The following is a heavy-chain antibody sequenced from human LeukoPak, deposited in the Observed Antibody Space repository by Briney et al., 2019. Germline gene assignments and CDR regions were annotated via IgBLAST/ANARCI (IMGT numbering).Heavy chain of an antibody. CDR2: ISSRSSTI. CDR1: GFTFSVYS. V-gene: IGHV3-48*04. D-gene: IGHD2-8*01. Sequence: PGGSLRLSCAASGFTFSVYSMNWVRHAPGKGLEWLSYISSRSSTIYYADSVKGRFTISRDNAKNSLYLQMNSLRAEDTAVYYCARGSNGDAFDIWGQGTMVTVSS. CDR3: ARGSNGDAFDI. J-gene: IGHJ3*02.